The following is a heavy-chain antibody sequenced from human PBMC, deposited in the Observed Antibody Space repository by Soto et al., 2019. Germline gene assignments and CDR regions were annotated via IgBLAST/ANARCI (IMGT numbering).Heavy chain of an antibody. V-gene: IGHV3-23*01. Sequence: EVQLLESGGGLVQPGGSLRLSCAASGFTFSSYAMSWVRQAPGKGLEWVSAISGSGGSTYYADSVKGRFTISRYNSKNTLYLQMNSLRAEKTAVYYGAEGSGGWSTGDWFAPWCQGTLGTVFS. CDR2: ISGSGGST. J-gene: IGHJ5*02. CDR3: AEGSGGWSTGDWFAP. D-gene: IGHD6-19*01. CDR1: GFTFSSYA.